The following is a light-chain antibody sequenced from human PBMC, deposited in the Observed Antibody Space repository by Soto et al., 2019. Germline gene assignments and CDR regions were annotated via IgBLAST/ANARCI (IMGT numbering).Light chain of an antibody. Sequence: ELVLTQSPATLSLSPGERATLSCRASQSVSSYLAWYQQKPGQAPRLLIYDTSNRATGIPARFSGRGSGTDFTLTISSLEPEDFALYYWQQRSNWPLAFGGGTKVEI. J-gene: IGKJ4*01. CDR2: DTS. CDR1: QSVSSY. V-gene: IGKV3-11*01. CDR3: QQRSNWPLA.